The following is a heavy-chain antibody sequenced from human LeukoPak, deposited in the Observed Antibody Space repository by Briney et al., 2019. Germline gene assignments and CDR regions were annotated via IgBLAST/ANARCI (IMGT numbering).Heavy chain of an antibody. J-gene: IGHJ4*02. Sequence: ASVKVSCKTSGFIFTKHGISWVRQAPGQGLEWMGWISAYNGDTRYAQKFQDRVTMTTDTSTSTAYMDLRSLRSDDTAVYYCARDIAARLDYWGQGTLVTVSS. CDR3: ARDIAARLDY. V-gene: IGHV1-18*01. CDR1: GFIFTKHG. CDR2: ISAYNGDT. D-gene: IGHD6-6*01.